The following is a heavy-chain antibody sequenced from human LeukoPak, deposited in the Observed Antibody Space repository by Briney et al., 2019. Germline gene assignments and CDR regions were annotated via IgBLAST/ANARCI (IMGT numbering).Heavy chain of an antibody. J-gene: IGHJ6*02. CDR1: GFTFTNYA. D-gene: IGHD4-23*01. CDR2: ISGSGGST. Sequence: GGSLRLSCATSGFTFTNYAMNWVRQAPGEGLEWVSGISGSGGSTYCADSVKGRSTISRDNSKNTLYLRMNSLRAEDTAIYYCAKDRGYGGNLDYYGMDVWGQGTTVTVSS. CDR3: AKDRGYGGNLDYYGMDV. V-gene: IGHV3-23*01.